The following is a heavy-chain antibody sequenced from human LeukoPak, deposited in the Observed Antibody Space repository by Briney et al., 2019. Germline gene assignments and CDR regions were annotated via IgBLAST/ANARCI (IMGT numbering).Heavy chain of an antibody. V-gene: IGHV1-8*03. Sequence: ASVKVSCKASGYTFTSYDINWVRQATGQGLEWMGWMNPNSGNTGYAQKFQGRVTITRNTSISTACMELSSLRSEDTAVYYCARGCFTTSMTTVYYYYYYMDVWGKGTTVTVSS. CDR1: GYTFTSYD. D-gene: IGHD4-11*01. CDR3: ARGCFTTSMTTVYYYYYYMDV. CDR2: MNPNSGNT. J-gene: IGHJ6*03.